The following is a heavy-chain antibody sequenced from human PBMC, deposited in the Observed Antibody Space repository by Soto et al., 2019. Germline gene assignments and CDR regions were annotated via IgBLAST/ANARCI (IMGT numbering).Heavy chain of an antibody. D-gene: IGHD6-19*01. CDR1: GFIFSIYS. V-gene: IGHV3-48*02. Sequence: EVQLVESGGALVQRGGSLTLSCAASGFIFSIYSMNWVRQAPGKGLEWSAYITSDTKTIKYAESVKGRFTISRDNAKNSVYLQMDNLSDEDAAVYYCARSVEGHFDYWGQGTVVTVSS. J-gene: IGHJ4*02. CDR3: ARSVEGHFDY. CDR2: ITSDTKTI.